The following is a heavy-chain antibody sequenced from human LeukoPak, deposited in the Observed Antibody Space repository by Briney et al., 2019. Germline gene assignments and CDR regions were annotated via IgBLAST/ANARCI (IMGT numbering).Heavy chain of an antibody. Sequence: PSETLSLTCTVSGGSISSYYWSWIRHPPGKGLEWIGYMYYSGSTNYSPSLKSRVTISVDTSMNQFSLKLCSVTAAATAVYYCERGGYSHPYYYYYYMDLWGKGTTVTISS. CDR2: MYYSGST. D-gene: IGHD5-18*01. J-gene: IGHJ6*03. CDR1: GGSISSYY. CDR3: ERGGYSHPYYYYYYMDL. V-gene: IGHV4-59*01.